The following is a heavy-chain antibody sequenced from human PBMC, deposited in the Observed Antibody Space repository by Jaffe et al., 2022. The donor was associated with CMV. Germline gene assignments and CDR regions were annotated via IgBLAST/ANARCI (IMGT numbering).Heavy chain of an antibody. CDR2: ISYDGNNK. D-gene: IGHD4-4*01. V-gene: IGHV3-30*18. CDR3: AKKSSNYVDWIDY. CDR1: GFTFSSYG. J-gene: IGHJ4*02. Sequence: QVQLVESGGDVVQPGRSLRLSCAVSGFTFSSYGMHWVRQAPGKGLEWVAVISYDGNNKYYADSVKGRFTISRDNSKNTLYLQMNSLRDEDTAVYYCAKKSSNYVDWIDYWGQGTLVTVSS.